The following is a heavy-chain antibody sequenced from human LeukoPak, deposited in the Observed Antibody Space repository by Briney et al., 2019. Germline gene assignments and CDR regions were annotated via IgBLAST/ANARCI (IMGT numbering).Heavy chain of an antibody. Sequence: SETLSLTCTVSGGSISSYYWSWIRQPPGKGLEWIGYIYYSGSTNYNPSLKSRVTISVDTSNNQFSLRLSSVTAADTAVYYCARDPFGSNAFDIWGQGTVVAVSS. CDR3: ARDPFGSNAFDI. CDR1: GGSISSYY. J-gene: IGHJ3*02. CDR2: IYYSGST. V-gene: IGHV4-59*01. D-gene: IGHD3-10*01.